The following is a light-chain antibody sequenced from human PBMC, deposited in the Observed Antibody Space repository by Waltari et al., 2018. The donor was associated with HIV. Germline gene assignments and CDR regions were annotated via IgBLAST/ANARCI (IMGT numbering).Light chain of an antibody. CDR1: NIGSKS. J-gene: IGLJ3*02. CDR2: ADS. V-gene: IGLV3-21*04. CDR3: QVWDTNSHHPGV. Sequence: SYVLTQPPSVSVAPGKTARITCGGNNIGSKSVHGYQQKPGQTPVLVIYADSDRPSGIPERFSGSNSGNTATLTISRVEAGDEADYYCQVWDTNSHHPGVFGGGTKLTVL.